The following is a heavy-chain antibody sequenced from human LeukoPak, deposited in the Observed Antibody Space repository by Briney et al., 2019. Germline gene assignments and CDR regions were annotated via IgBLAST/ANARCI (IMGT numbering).Heavy chain of an antibody. CDR2: IYHSGGT. CDR1: GASISSSNW. D-gene: IGHD6-19*01. CDR3: AIGAVAGSDGFDI. J-gene: IGHJ3*02. Sequence: SETLSLTCAVSGASISSSNWWSWVRQPPGKGLEWIGEIYHSGGTNYNPSLKSRVTISVDKSKNQFSLKLSSVTAADTAVYYCAIGAVAGSDGFDIWGRGTMVTVSS. V-gene: IGHV4-4*02.